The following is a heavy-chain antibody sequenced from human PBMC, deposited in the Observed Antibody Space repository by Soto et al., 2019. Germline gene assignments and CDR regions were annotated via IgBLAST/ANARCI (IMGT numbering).Heavy chain of an antibody. CDR2: IFHDGTA. CDR1: DISLSSGDS. J-gene: IGHJ4*02. V-gene: IGHV4-4*01. D-gene: IGHD2-8*01. Sequence: AGTRRLTFAGPDISLSSGDSSGWASRTPLRGVEYIGAIFHDGTANYYPSCERRVAISVDTSKNQFSLKLTSVTAADTAIYFCARLVYDTRLNYMYFDFWGQGALVTVSS. CDR3: ARLVYDTRLNYMYFDF.